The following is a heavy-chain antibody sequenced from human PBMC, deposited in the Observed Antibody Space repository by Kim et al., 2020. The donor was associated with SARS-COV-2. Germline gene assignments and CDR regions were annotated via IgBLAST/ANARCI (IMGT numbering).Heavy chain of an antibody. J-gene: IGHJ3*02. CDR2: IYDNEGA. Sequence: SETLSLTCKVSGGSLSSGGYSWTWIRQPPGKGLEWIGHIYDNEGANYNPTLKSRVTISRARSNNTFSLRVTSASAADTAIYYCAGLTAGTTLAFDIWGQGTMVTVSS. CDR3: AGLTAGTTLAFDI. D-gene: IGHD1-1*01. CDR1: GGSLSSGGYS. V-gene: IGHV4-30-2*01.